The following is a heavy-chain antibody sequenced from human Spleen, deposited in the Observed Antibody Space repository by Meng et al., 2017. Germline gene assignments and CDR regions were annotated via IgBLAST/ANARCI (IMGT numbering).Heavy chain of an antibody. CDR2: TYYRSMWYF. CDR1: GDSVSSNTAA. D-gene: IGHD6-19*01. V-gene: IGHV6-1*01. CDR3: ARDPGWTLDC. J-gene: IGHJ4*02. Sequence: QVQLQQSGPGLVKPSQTLSLTCAISGDSVSSNTAAWNWFRQSPSRGLEWLGRTYYRSMWYFDYVPSVTGRITVNPDTSRNQFSLHLTSVTPDDTAIYYCARDPGWTLDCWGQGILVTVSS.